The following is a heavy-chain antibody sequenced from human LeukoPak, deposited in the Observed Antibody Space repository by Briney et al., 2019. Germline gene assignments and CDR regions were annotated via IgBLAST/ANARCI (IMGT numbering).Heavy chain of an antibody. CDR3: ARDGLGSHYYQHGMDV. Sequence: GGSLRLSCADSGFTFSAYGMNWVRQAPGKGLEWVSYISSSSSVIFYADSVEGRFTISRDNARSSLYLQMTSLRAEDTGTYYCARDGLGSHYYQHGMDVWGQGTAVTVSS. D-gene: IGHD5-12*01. CDR2: ISSSSSVI. J-gene: IGHJ6*02. V-gene: IGHV3-48*03. CDR1: GFTFSAYG.